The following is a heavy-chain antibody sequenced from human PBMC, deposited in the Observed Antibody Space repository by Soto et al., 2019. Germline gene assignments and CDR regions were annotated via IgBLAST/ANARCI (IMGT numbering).Heavy chain of an antibody. CDR3: ARHSSSWPIFDY. D-gene: IGHD6-13*01. J-gene: IGHJ4*02. V-gene: IGHV4-59*08. CDR2: IYYSGSS. Sequence: QVQLQESGPGLVKPSETLSLTCTVSGGSIGNSYWSWIRQSPGKGLEWIGYIYYSGSSNYNPSLKSRVSISVDTSKNLFSLKLSSVTAADTAVYYCARHSSSWPIFDYWGQGTLVIVSS. CDR1: GGSIGNSY.